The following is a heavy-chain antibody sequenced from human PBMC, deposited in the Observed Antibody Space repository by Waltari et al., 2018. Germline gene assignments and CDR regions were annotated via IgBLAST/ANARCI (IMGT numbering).Heavy chain of an antibody. CDR1: GFTFSIYE. J-gene: IGHJ6*03. Sequence: EVQVVESGGGLVQPGGSLRLYCVASGFTFSIYEMNWVRQAPGKGLEWVSYISNSGSTTYYADSVKGRFTISRDNAKNSMYLEMDSLRAEDTAVYYCARPSTEYYYYYYYMDVWGKGTTVTVS. V-gene: IGHV3-48*03. CDR2: ISNSGSTT. CDR3: ARPSTEYYYYYYYMDV.